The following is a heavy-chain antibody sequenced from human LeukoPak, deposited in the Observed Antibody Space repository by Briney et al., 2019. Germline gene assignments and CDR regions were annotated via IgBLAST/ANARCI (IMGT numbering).Heavy chain of an antibody. J-gene: IGHJ4*02. Sequence: PGGSLRLSCAASGFTFRDYSMNWVRQAPGKGLEWVSYISSSSDTIYYADSVKGRFTVSRDNAQNSLYLHMNSLRAEDTAVYYCAGTYSSSSRVFDYWGQGTLVTVSS. D-gene: IGHD6-6*01. CDR3: AGTYSSSSRVFDY. V-gene: IGHV3-48*01. CDR2: ISSSSDTI. CDR1: GFTFRDYS.